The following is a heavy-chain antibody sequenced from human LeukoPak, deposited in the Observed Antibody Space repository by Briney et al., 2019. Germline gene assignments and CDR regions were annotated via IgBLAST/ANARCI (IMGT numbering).Heavy chain of an antibody. CDR3: ARDPSNTSGWKTWFDP. V-gene: IGHV1-18*04. J-gene: IGHJ5*02. D-gene: IGHD6-19*01. CDR1: GYTFNSHG. Sequence: ASVKVSCKASGYTFNSHGISWVRQAPGQGLEWMGWISAYNGDTNFAQKFQGRVTLTTDRTTSTAYLEVRSLRSDDTAVYYCARDPSNTSGWKTWFDPWGQGTLVTVSS. CDR2: ISAYNGDT.